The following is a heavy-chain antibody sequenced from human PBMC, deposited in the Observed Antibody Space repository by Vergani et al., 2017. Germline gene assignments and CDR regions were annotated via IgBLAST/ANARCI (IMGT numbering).Heavy chain of an antibody. J-gene: IGHJ5*02. D-gene: IGHD1-26*01. CDR1: GYSFTSYW. Sequence: EVQLVQSGAEVKKPGESLRISCKGSGYSFTSYWISWVRQMPGKGLEWMGRIDPSDSYTRYSPSFQGQVTISVDKSIATAYLQWSSLEASDTAIYYCATYPHQGGTYLGWFDPWGQGTLVTVSS. V-gene: IGHV5-10-1*03. CDR3: ATYPHQGGTYLGWFDP. CDR2: IDPSDSYT.